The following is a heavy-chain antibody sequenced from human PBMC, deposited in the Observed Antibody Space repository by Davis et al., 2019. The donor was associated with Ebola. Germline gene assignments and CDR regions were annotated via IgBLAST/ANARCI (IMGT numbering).Heavy chain of an antibody. J-gene: IGHJ4*02. CDR2: ISSSSSYI. D-gene: IGHD6-19*01. CDR3: ARDQKYSSGWYHWGTFDY. Sequence: GESLKISCAASGFTVSSYSMNWVRQAPGKGLEWVSSISSSSSYIYYADAVKCRFTISRDNAKNSLYLQMNSLRAEDTAVYYCARDQKYSSGWYHWGTFDYWGQGTLVTVSS. V-gene: IGHV3-21*01. CDR1: GFTVSSYS.